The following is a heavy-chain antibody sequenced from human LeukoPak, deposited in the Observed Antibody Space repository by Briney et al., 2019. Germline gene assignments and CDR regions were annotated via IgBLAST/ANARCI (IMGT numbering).Heavy chain of an antibody. V-gene: IGHV3-9*01. CDR2: ISWNSGSA. Sequence: GGSLRLSCAASGFSFSSYAMSWVRQAPGKGLEWVSGISWNSGSAGYADSVKGRFTISRANAKNSLYLQMNSLRTEDTALYYCAKDRTYSCYDALDYWGQGTLVSVSS. CDR1: GFSFSSYA. D-gene: IGHD5-12*01. J-gene: IGHJ4*02. CDR3: AKDRTYSCYDALDY.